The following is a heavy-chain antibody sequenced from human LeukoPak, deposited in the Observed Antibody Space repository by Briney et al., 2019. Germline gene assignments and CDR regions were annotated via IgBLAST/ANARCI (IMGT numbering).Heavy chain of an antibody. CDR2: IYYSGST. J-gene: IGHJ5*02. D-gene: IGHD5-18*01. Sequence: SETLSLTCTVSGASIRSYYWSWIRQPPGKGLEWIGYIYYSGSTNYNPSLKSRVTISVDTSKNQFSLKLSSVTAADTAVYYCARVRGYSFDPWGQGTLVTVSS. CDR3: ARVRGYSFDP. CDR1: GASIRSYY. V-gene: IGHV4-59*01.